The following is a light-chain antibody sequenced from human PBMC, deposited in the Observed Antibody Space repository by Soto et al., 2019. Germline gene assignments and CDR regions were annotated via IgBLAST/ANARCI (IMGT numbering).Light chain of an antibody. CDR1: QSVSSN. CDR3: QQYNNWPFT. V-gene: IGKV3-15*01. Sequence: EIVMTQSPATLSVSPGERATLSCRASQSVSSNLAWYQQKPGQAPRLLISGASTRATGIPASFSGSESGTEFTLTISSLQSEDFAVYYSQQYNNWPFTFGGGTKVEIK. CDR2: GAS. J-gene: IGKJ4*01.